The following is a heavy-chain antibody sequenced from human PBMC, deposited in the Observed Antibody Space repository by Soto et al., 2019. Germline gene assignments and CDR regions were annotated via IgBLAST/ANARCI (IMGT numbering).Heavy chain of an antibody. J-gene: IGHJ4*02. V-gene: IGHV3-74*01. CDR1: GFSFVSYW. CDR2: INGNADNS. CDR3: VRDFRGAVAGSEFDH. D-gene: IGHD6-19*01. Sequence: GPLLLSCAASGFSFVSYWMHWVRQVPGEGLAWVSRINGNADNSDYADSVKGRFTISRDNAMNRLYLQMDSLRADDTGVYYCVRDFRGAVAGSEFDHWGQGTLVTVYS.